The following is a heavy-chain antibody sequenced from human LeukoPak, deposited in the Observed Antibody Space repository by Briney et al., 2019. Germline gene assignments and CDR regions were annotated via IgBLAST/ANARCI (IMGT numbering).Heavy chain of an antibody. V-gene: IGHV1-18*04. D-gene: IGHD3-22*01. CDR2: ISAYNGNT. Sequence: ASVKVSCKASGYTFTSYGISWVRQAPGQGLEWMGWISAYNGNTNYAQKLQGRVTMTTDTSASTAYMELRSLRSDDTAVYYCARDPISYYYDSSGAFDIWGQGTMVTVSS. CDR3: ARDPISYYYDSSGAFDI. J-gene: IGHJ3*02. CDR1: GYTFTSYG.